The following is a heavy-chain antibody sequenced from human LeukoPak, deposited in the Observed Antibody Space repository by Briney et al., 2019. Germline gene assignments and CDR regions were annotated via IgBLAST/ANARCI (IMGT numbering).Heavy chain of an antibody. D-gene: IGHD3-10*01. CDR3: AKPYDGSGTYYSRPLDY. CDR2: VSSDGGKK. J-gene: IGHJ4*02. V-gene: IGHV3-30*18. CDR1: GFTFRNYV. Sequence: PGGPLRLSCAASGFTFRNYVMYWVRQAPGKGLEWVAVVSSDGGKKYYADPLKGRFTISRDNSKNTLYLQMNSLRAEDTAVYYCAKPYDGSGTYYSRPLDYWGQGTLVTVSS.